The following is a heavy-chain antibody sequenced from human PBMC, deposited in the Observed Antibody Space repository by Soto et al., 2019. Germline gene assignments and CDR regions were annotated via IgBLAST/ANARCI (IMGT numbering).Heavy chain of an antibody. Sequence: QVQLVQSGPEVKRTGASVKVSCKASGYTFTNYGISWVRQAPGQGLDWMGWISTDNGITNTAQKVQGRVTMTTDTSTTTAYMELESLRSDDTAVYYCARVRGTSMTVDGGAFVLWGQGTMVTVPS. J-gene: IGHJ3*01. CDR1: GYTFTNYG. D-gene: IGHD6-19*01. V-gene: IGHV1-18*01. CDR3: ARVRGTSMTVDGGAFVL. CDR2: ISTDNGIT.